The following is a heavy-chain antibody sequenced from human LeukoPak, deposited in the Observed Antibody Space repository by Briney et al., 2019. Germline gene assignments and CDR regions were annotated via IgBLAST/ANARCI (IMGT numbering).Heavy chain of an antibody. CDR1: GASITGSHDY. Sequence: AETQSLTCTVSGASITGSHDYWARIRQAPGKGLEWIGRIYYSGGTHYNPSLESRLTISVDTSKNQFSLKLKSVTAADTAVYYCARLGDSSGGTYFDYWGQGTLVTVSS. J-gene: IGHJ4*02. D-gene: IGHD6-19*01. CDR3: ARLGDSSGGTYFDY. V-gene: IGHV4-39*01. CDR2: IYYSGGT.